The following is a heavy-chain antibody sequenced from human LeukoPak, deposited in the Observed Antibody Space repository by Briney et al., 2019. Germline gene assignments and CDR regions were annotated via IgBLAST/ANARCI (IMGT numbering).Heavy chain of an antibody. CDR3: ARGDYDYVWGSYRYVHWFDP. Sequence: SETLSLTCTVSGGSISSYYWSWIRQPPGKGLEWIGYIYYSGSTNYNPSPKSRVTISVDTSKNQFSLKLSSVTAADTAVYYCARGDYDYVWGSYRYVHWFDPWGQGTLVTVSS. V-gene: IGHV4-59*01. CDR1: GGSISSYY. D-gene: IGHD3-16*02. CDR2: IYYSGST. J-gene: IGHJ5*02.